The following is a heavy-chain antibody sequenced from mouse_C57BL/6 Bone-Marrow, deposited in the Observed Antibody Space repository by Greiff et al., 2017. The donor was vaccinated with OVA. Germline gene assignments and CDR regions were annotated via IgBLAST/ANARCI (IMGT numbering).Heavy chain of an antibody. CDR1: GFTFSSYG. CDR2: ISSGGSYT. D-gene: IGHD2-4*01. J-gene: IGHJ3*01. V-gene: IGHV5-6*01. CDR3: ARHDYDCFAY. Sequence: VQLKESGGDLVKPGGSLKLSCAASGFTFSSYGMSWVRQTPDKRLEWVATISSGGSYTYYPDSVKGRFTISRDNAKNTLYLQMSSLKSEDTAVYYCARHDYDCFAYWGQGTLVTVSA.